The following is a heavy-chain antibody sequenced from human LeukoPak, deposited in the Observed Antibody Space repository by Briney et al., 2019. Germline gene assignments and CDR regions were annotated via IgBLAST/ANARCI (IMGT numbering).Heavy chain of an antibody. D-gene: IGHD6-19*01. CDR2: FHPEDGET. CDR1: GYTVTELS. Sequence: GASVKVSCKVSGYTVTELSMHWVRQSPGKGLEWMGGFHPEDGETIYAQKFQGRVTMTEDTSTDTAYMELSSLRSEDTAVYYCARGTARPIAVAGVLDYWGQGTLSPSPQ. J-gene: IGHJ4*02. CDR3: ARGTARPIAVAGVLDY. V-gene: IGHV1-24*01.